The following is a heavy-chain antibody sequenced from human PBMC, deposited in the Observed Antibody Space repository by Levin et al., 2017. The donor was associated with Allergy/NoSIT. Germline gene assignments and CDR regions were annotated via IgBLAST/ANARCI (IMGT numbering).Heavy chain of an antibody. CDR2: FYYSRDN. J-gene: IGHJ6*02. CDR3: AGETGIIRQFVYDVSDV. CDR1: GVSVNNRTYS. Sequence: SETLSLTCTVSGVSVNNRTYSWAWIRQPPGQGLEWIGTFYYSRDNYYNPSLRSRVTISADTYKNHLSLKMTSVTAAAAAVYFCAGETGIIRQFVYDVSDVWGQGTTVSVS. V-gene: IGHV4-39*02. D-gene: IGHD3/OR15-3a*01.